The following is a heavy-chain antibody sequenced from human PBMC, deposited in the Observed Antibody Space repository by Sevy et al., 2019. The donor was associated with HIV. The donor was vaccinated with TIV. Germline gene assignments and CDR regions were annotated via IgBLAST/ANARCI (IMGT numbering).Heavy chain of an antibody. V-gene: IGHV4-59*01. J-gene: IGHJ4*02. CDR3: ARRQYYDSSVYYYGGYYFDY. Sequence: SETLSLTCTVSGGSISSYYWSWIRQPPGKGLEWIGYIYYSRSTNYNPSLKSRVTISVDTSKNQFSLKLSSVTAAETAVYYCARRQYYDSSVYYYGGYYFDYWGQGTLVTVSS. CDR1: GGSISSYY. D-gene: IGHD3-22*01. CDR2: IYYSRST.